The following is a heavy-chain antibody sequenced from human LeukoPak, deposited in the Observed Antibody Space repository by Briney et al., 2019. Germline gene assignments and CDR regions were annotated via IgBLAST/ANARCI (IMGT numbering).Heavy chain of an antibody. CDR2: ISYSGST. V-gene: IGHV4-31*03. CDR1: GDSINNDNYY. J-gene: IGHJ4*02. Sequence: SQTLSLTCTVSGDSINNDNYYWSWIRQHPGKGLEWIGYISYSGSTCYNPSLKSRGTISMDTSKNQFSLELTSVTAADTAVYFCARSPALFGVVITFYFDSWGQGTLVSVSS. D-gene: IGHD3-3*01. CDR3: ARSPALFGVVITFYFDS.